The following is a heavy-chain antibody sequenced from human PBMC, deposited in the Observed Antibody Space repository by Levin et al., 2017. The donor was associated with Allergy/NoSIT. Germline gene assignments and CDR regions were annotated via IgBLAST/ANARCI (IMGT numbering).Heavy chain of an antibody. J-gene: IGHJ4*02. V-gene: IGHV3-23*01. CDR3: AKVVADSSGNGFDY. CDR1: GFTFSSYA. Sequence: ETLSLTCAASGFTFSSYAMSWVRQAPGKGLEWVSAISGSGGSTYYADSVKGRFTISRDNSKNTLYLQMNSLRADDTAVYYCAKVVADSSGNGFDYWGQGTLVTVSS. CDR2: ISGSGGST. D-gene: IGHD3-22*01.